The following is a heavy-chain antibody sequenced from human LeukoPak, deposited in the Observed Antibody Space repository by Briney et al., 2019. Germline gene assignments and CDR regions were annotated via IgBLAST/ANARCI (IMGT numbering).Heavy chain of an antibody. Sequence: SETLSLTCAVYGGSFSGYYWSWIRQPPGKGLEWIGEINHSGSTNYNPSLKSRVTISVDTSKNQFSLKLSSVTAADTAVYYCARHVRAAALDYWGQGTLVIVSS. CDR2: INHSGST. J-gene: IGHJ4*02. CDR1: GGSFSGYY. D-gene: IGHD6-13*01. V-gene: IGHV4-34*01. CDR3: ARHVRAAALDY.